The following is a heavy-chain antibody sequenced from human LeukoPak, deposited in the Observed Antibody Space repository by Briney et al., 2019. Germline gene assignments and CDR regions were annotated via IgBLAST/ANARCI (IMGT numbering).Heavy chain of an antibody. CDR3: ARGLSGYRPVDY. CDR1: GGSISSYY. Sequence: SETLSLTCTVSGGSISSYYWSWIRQPPGKGLEWIGYIYYSGSTNYDPSLKSRVTISVDTSKNQFSLKLSSVTAADTAVYYCARGLSGYRPVDYWGQGTLVTVSS. V-gene: IGHV4-59*01. J-gene: IGHJ4*02. D-gene: IGHD3-9*01. CDR2: IYYSGST.